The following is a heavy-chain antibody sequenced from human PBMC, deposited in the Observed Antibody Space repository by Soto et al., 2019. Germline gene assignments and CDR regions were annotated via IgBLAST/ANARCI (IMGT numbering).Heavy chain of an antibody. V-gene: IGHV4-30-4*01. Sequence: QVQLQESSPGLVKPSQTLSLTCTVSGGSITSDDYVWSWIRQPPGKGLEWIGFVYHTGNSYYNPSLTSRLSISSDRSKNQFSLSLSSVTDADTAVYYCARVRSGYDKYYFDYWGQGILVTVSS. CDR3: ARVRSGYDKYYFDY. D-gene: IGHD5-12*01. CDR1: GGSITSDDYV. CDR2: VYHTGNS. J-gene: IGHJ4*02.